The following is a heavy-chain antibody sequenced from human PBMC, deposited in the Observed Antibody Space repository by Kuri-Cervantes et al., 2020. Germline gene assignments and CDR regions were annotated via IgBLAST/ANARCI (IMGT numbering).Heavy chain of an antibody. CDR2: INPSGGST. CDR3: ASSNPRIDYYDSSGYQYYFDY. D-gene: IGHD3-22*01. CDR1: GYTFTSYY. Sequence: ASVKVSCKASGYTFTSYYMHWVRQAPGQGLEWMGIINPSGGSTSYAQKFQGRVTMTRDTSISTAYMELSRLRSDDTAVYYCASSNPRIDYYDSSGYQYYFDYWGQGTLVTVSS. V-gene: IGHV1-46*01. J-gene: IGHJ4*02.